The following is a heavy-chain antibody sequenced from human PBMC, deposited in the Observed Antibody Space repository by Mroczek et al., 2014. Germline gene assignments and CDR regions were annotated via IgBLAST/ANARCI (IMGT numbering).Heavy chain of an antibody. J-gene: IGHJ6*02. CDR2: ISWNSGSI. D-gene: IGHD6-6*01. CDR3: ARDGPGQLARQHYYYYYGMDV. CDR1: GFTFDDYA. Sequence: EVQLVETGGGLVQPGRSLRLSCAASGFTFDDYAMHWVRQAPGKGLEWVSGISWNSGSIGYADSVKGRFTISRDNAKNSLYLQMNSLRAEDTAVYYCARDGPGQLARQHYYYYYGMDVVGPRDPRSP. V-gene: IGHV3-9*01.